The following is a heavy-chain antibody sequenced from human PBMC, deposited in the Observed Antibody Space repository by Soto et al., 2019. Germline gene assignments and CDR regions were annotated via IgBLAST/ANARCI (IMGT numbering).Heavy chain of an antibody. CDR2: INPNSGGT. CDR3: ARGVRFGYSYGLRGIDAFDI. CDR1: GYTFTGYY. J-gene: IGHJ3*02. D-gene: IGHD5-18*01. Sequence: ASVKVSCKASGYTFTGYYMHWVRQAPGQGLEWMGWINPNSGGTNYAQKFQGWVTMTRETSISTAYMELSRLRSDDTAVYYCARGVRFGYSYGLRGIDAFDIWGQGTMVTVSS. V-gene: IGHV1-2*04.